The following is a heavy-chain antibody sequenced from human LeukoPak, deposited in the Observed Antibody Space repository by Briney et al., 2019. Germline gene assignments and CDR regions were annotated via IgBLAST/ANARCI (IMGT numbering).Heavy chain of an antibody. V-gene: IGHV3-23*01. CDR1: GFSFSSYA. CDR3: AKDSGDWNYFDY. Sequence: GGSLRLSCAASGFSFSSYAMSWVRQAPGKGLEWVSSISGSGGTTYYADSVKGRFTISRDNSKNTEHLQMHSPRAEDTAVYYCAKDSGDWNYFDYWGQGTLVTVSS. CDR2: ISGSGGTT. J-gene: IGHJ4*02. D-gene: IGHD2-21*02.